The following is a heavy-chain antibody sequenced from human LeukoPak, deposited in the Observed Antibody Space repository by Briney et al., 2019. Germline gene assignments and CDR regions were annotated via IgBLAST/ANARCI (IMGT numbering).Heavy chain of an antibody. CDR3: ARVRFSSGWYIAFDI. J-gene: IGHJ3*02. V-gene: IGHV1-46*01. CDR2: INPSGGST. D-gene: IGHD6-19*01. Sequence: ASVKVSCKASGYTFTSYYVHWVRQAPGQGLEWMGIINPSGGSTTYAQKFQGRLTMTRDTSTTTVYMELSSLRSKDTAVYYCARVRFSSGWYIAFDIWGQGTMVTVSS. CDR1: GYTFTSYY.